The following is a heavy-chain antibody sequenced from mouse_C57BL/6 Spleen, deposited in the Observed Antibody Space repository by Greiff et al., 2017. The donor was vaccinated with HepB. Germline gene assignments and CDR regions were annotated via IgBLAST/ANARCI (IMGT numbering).Heavy chain of an antibody. CDR2: IDPSDSET. J-gene: IGHJ2*01. CDR3: ARRGSYSNFYFDY. D-gene: IGHD2-5*01. Sequence: QVQLQQPGAELVRPGSSVKLSCKASGYTFTSYWMHWVKQRPIQGLEWIGNIDPSDSETHYNQKFKDKATLTVDKSSSTAYMQLSSLTSEDSAVYYCARRGSYSNFYFDYWGQGTTLTVS. V-gene: IGHV1-52*01. CDR1: GYTFTSYW.